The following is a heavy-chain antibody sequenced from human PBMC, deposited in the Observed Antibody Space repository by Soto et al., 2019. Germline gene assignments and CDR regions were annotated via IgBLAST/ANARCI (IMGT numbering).Heavy chain of an antibody. CDR2: INAGNGNT. D-gene: IGHD1-1*01. CDR3: ARDPSPGNYFDY. J-gene: IGHJ4*02. Sequence: GASVKVSCKASGYTFTSYAMHWVLQAPGQRLEWMGWINAGNGNTKYSQKFQGRVTITRDTSASTAYIEVGSLRSEDTAVYYCARDPSPGNYFDYWGQGTLVTVSS. V-gene: IGHV1-3*01. CDR1: GYTFTSYA.